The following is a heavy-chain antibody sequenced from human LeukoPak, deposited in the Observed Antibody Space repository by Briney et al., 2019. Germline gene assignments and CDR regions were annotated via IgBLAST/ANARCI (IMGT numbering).Heavy chain of an antibody. CDR3: ARRLILYSSSWYPRAHFDY. Sequence: SETLSLTCAVYGGSFSGYYWSWIRQPPGKGLEWIGEINHSGSTNYNPSLKSRVTISVDTSKNQFSLKLSSVTAADTAVYYCARRLILYSSSWYPRAHFDYWGQGTLVTVSS. V-gene: IGHV4-34*01. CDR2: INHSGST. CDR1: GGSFSGYY. D-gene: IGHD6-13*01. J-gene: IGHJ4*02.